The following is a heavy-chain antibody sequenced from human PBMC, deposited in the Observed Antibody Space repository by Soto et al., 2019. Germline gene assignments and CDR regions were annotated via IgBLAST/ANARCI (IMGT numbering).Heavy chain of an antibody. CDR3: AKLISSSWYRGYYGMDV. Sequence: GGSLRLSCAASGFTFNSYSMNWVRQAPGKGLEWVSYISSSGANTYFADSVKGRFTISRDNAKNSLYLQMNSLRAEDTAVYYCAKLISSSWYRGYYGMDVWGQGT. D-gene: IGHD6-13*01. CDR1: GFTFNSYS. V-gene: IGHV3-48*01. CDR2: ISSSGANT. J-gene: IGHJ6*02.